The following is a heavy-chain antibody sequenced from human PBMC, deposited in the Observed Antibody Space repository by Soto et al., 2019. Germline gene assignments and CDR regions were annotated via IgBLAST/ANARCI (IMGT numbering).Heavy chain of an antibody. J-gene: IGHJ2*01. CDR2: IYYSGST. Sequence: QVQLQESGPGLVKPSETLSLTCTVSGGSISSYYWSWIRQPPGKGLEWIGYIYYSGSTNYNPSLKSRVTISVDTSKNQFSLKLSSVTAADTAVYYCARDYYDSSGYWWYFDLWGRGTLVTVSS. D-gene: IGHD3-22*01. CDR1: GGSISSYY. V-gene: IGHV4-59*12. CDR3: ARDYYDSSGYWWYFDL.